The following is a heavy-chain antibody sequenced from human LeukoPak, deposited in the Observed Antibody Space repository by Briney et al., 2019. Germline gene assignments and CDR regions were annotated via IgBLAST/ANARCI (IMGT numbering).Heavy chain of an antibody. CDR3: ARSGLLIPVGWLDP. D-gene: IGHD2-15*01. CDR1: GYTFTGYY. CDR2: INPNSGGT. J-gene: IGHJ5*02. V-gene: IGHV1-2*02. Sequence: ASVKVSCKASGYTFTGYYMHWVRQAPGQGLEWMGWINPNSGGTNYAQKFQGRVTMTRDTAISTAYMELSRLRSDDTAVYYCARSGLLIPVGWLDPWGQGTLGTVSA.